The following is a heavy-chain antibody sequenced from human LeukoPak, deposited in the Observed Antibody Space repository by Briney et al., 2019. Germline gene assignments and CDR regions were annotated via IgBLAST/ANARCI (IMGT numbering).Heavy chain of an antibody. J-gene: IGHJ5*02. CDR2: INPNSGGT. CDR3: ARVVGATVHNWFDP. D-gene: IGHD1-26*01. CDR1: GYTFTGYY. V-gene: IGHV1-2*02. Sequence: GASVKVSCKASGYTFTGYYIHWVRQAPGQGLEWMGWINPNSGGTNYAQQFQGRVTMTRDTSISTAYMELSSLRSDDTAVYYCARVVGATVHNWFDPWGQGTLVTVSS.